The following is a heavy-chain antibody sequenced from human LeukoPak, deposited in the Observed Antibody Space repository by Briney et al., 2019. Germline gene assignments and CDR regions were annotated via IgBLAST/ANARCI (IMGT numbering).Heavy chain of an antibody. D-gene: IGHD3-22*01. Sequence: SETLSLTCTVSGGSISSYYWSWIRQPAGKGLEWIGRIYTSVSTNYNPSLKSRVTMSVDTSKNQFSLKLSSVTAADTAVYYCARDSYYYDSSGYTRFDYWGQGTLVTVSS. V-gene: IGHV4-4*07. J-gene: IGHJ4*02. CDR2: IYTSVST. CDR3: ARDSYYYDSSGYTRFDY. CDR1: GGSISSYY.